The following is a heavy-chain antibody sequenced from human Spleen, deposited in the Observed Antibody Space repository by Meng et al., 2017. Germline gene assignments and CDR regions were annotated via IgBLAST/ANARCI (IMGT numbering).Heavy chain of an antibody. CDR2: ISAYTDSP. Sequence: ASVKVSCKASGYSFISYGISWVRQAPGQGLEWMGWISAYTDSPKYVQNLQGRVTMTTDTSTNTIYMEVRSLRSDDTAVYYCARVRFRTVTPGDAFDIWGQGKMVTVSS. D-gene: IGHD4-11*01. CDR1: GYSFISYG. V-gene: IGHV1-18*01. CDR3: ARVRFRTVTPGDAFDI. J-gene: IGHJ3*02.